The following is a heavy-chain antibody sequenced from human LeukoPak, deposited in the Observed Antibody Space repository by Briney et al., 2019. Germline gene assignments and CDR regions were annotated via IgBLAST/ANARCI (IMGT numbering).Heavy chain of an antibody. J-gene: IGHJ5*02. CDR1: GVSISTSRYY. Sequence: SETLSLTCTVSGVSISTSRYYWGWIRQPPGKGLEWIGNIYYTGPTYYNASLESRVTISLDTSKNQFSLKLSSVTAADTAVYYCARIVLPYCSGGSCYSRGFDPWGQGTLVTVSS. CDR3: ARIVLPYCSGGSCYSRGFDP. V-gene: IGHV4-39*01. CDR2: IYYTGPT. D-gene: IGHD2-15*01.